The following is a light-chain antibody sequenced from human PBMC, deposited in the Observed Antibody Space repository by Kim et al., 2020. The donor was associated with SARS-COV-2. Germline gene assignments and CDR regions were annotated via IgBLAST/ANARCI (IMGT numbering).Light chain of an antibody. CDR3: AAWDDSLSGRV. V-gene: IGLV1-44*01. Sequence: EPTQPPSASGTPGQRVTISCSGSRSNIGSNTVNWYQHLPGTAPKVLMYTDNERPSGVPDRFSGSKSGTSASLVISALQSEDEADYYCAAWDDSLSGRVFGGGTKLTVL. CDR2: TDN. CDR1: RSNIGSNT. J-gene: IGLJ3*02.